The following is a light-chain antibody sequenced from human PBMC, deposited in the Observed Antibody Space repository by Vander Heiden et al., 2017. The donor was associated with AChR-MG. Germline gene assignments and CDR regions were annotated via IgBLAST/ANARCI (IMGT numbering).Light chain of an antibody. V-gene: IGKV1-5*03. CDR1: QSNSSL. CDR3: QQYRDYPWT. Sequence: DTQMTQSPPTLSASVGDRVTPTCRASQSNSSLLAWYQQKPGKAPNLLIYRASTLESAVPSRFRGSGSGTEFTLTITSLQPEDFATYYCQQYRDYPWTFGQGTKVEIK. CDR2: RAS. J-gene: IGKJ1*01.